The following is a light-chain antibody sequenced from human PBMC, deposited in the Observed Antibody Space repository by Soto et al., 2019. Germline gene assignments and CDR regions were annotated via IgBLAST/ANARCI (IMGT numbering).Light chain of an antibody. CDR1: QSAYSSY. V-gene: IGKV3-15*01. CDR3: QRYDNWPLT. Sequence: ELVLTQSPGTLSLSPGDRATLSCRSSQSAYSSYLSWYQQKPGQAPRLLIYHTSTRATGVPARFSGSGSGTEFSLTISSLQSEDSAVYYCQRYDNWPLTFGGGTKVEIK. CDR2: HTS. J-gene: IGKJ4*01.